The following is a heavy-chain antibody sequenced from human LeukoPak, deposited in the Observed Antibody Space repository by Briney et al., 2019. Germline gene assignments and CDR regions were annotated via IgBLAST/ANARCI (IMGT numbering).Heavy chain of an antibody. V-gene: IGHV5-51*01. Sequence: GESLKISCKGSGYSFTNSWIAWVRQMPGKGLEWMGIIYPGDSDTRYSPSFQGQVTISADKSISTAYLQWSSLKASDTAVYYCARHPVGVIIPYYFDYWGQGTLVTVSS. CDR3: ARHPVGVIIPYYFDY. D-gene: IGHD3-10*01. J-gene: IGHJ4*02. CDR1: GYSFTNSW. CDR2: IYPGDSDT.